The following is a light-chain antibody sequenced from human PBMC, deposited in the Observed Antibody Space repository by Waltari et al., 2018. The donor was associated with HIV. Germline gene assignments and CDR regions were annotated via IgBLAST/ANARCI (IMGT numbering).Light chain of an antibody. V-gene: IGLV8-61*01. CDR3: LLYMGSSIWV. CDR2: GTT. Sequence: QTVVTQEPSFSVSPGGTVTLTCGLTSGPVSTSHYPSWYQQTPGQAPRTLMYGTTTRSSGVPDRFSGSILGNRAALTITGAQADDESDYYCLLYMGSSIWVFGGGTKLTVL. J-gene: IGLJ3*02. CDR1: SGPVSTSHY.